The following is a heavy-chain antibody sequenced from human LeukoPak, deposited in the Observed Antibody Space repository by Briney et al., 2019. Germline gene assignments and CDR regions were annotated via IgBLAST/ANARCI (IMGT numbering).Heavy chain of an antibody. V-gene: IGHV3-23*01. CDR2: IGSVGHST. D-gene: IGHD3-16*02. Sequence: GGSLRLSCAASGFRFSDAAMTWVRQAPGKGVEWVSLIGSVGHSTYYGDSVKGRFTISRENSKNTLSLQMNSLRVEDTAMYYCAKDIELSILGLGTMVTVSS. CDR3: AKDIELSI. J-gene: IGHJ3*02. CDR1: GFRFSDAA.